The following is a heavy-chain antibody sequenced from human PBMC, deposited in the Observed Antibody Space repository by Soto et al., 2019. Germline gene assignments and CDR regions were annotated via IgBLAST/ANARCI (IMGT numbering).Heavy chain of an antibody. V-gene: IGHV3-48*02. Sequence: EAQLVESGGGLVQPGGSLRLSCAASGFTLSRYSMSWVRQAPGKGLEYIAYIDTGSVSTYYADSVEGRFAVFRDNARISLYLQLNSLRDEDTALYFCTRDRLTGDFREAFDIWGQGTLVTVSS. CDR1: GFTLSRYS. D-gene: IGHD1-20*01. CDR2: IDTGSVST. CDR3: TRDRLTGDFREAFDI. J-gene: IGHJ3*02.